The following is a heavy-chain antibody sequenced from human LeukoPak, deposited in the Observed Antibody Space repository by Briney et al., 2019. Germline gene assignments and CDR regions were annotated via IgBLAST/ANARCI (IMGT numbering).Heavy chain of an antibody. Sequence: SETLSLTCTVSGGSISSSSYYWGWIRQPPGKGLEWIGSIDYSGGTYFGPSLRSRVTLSVDTSKNQFSLNLISVTAADTAVYYCARGPSITIFGVVMYTWFDPWGQGTPVSVSS. D-gene: IGHD3-3*01. CDR2: IDYSGGT. CDR1: GGSISSSSYY. V-gene: IGHV4-39*07. CDR3: ARGPSITIFGVVMYTWFDP. J-gene: IGHJ5*02.